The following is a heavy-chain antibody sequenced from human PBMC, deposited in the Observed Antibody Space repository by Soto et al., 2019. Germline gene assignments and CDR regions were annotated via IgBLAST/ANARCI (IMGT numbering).Heavy chain of an antibody. CDR2: INPSDGNR. Sequence: ASVKVSCKASGYSFSFYGINWVRQAPGQGLEWMGWINPSDGNRNFAQKFEDRVTMTTATSTNTVFLELRSLKSDDTAVYYCARVVGALGHWFVPWGQGTLVTVSS. CDR3: ARVVGALGHWFVP. CDR1: GYSFSFYG. V-gene: IGHV1-18*01. D-gene: IGHD1-26*01. J-gene: IGHJ5*02.